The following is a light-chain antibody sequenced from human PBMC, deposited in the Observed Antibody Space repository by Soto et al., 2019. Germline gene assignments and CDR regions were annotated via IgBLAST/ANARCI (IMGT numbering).Light chain of an antibody. J-gene: IGKJ1*01. CDR2: GAS. V-gene: IGKV3-15*01. Sequence: EIVMTQSPATLSVSPGERATLSCRASQSVSSNLAWYQQKPGQAPRLLIYGASTRATGLPARFSGSASGTDFTPTISRLQAEYFADYCCQQYNNWPWTFGQGTQVEIK. CDR1: QSVSSN. CDR3: QQYNNWPWT.